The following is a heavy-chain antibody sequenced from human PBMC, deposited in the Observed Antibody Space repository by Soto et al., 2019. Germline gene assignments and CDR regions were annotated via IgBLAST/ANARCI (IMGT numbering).Heavy chain of an antibody. CDR1: GYTFTSYY. CDR2: INPSGGST. Sequence: ASVKVSCKASGYTFTSYYMHWVRQAPGQGLEWMGIINPSGGSTSYAQKFQGRVTMTRDTSTSTVYMELSSLRSEDTAVYYCARASGPYSGSLDFDYWGQGTLVTVSS. V-gene: IGHV1-46*01. D-gene: IGHD1-26*01. CDR3: ARASGPYSGSLDFDY. J-gene: IGHJ4*02.